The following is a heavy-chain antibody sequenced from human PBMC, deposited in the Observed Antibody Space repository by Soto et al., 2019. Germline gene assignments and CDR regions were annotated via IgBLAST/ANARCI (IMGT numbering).Heavy chain of an antibody. J-gene: IGHJ6*02. CDR1: GYSFTSYW. D-gene: IGHD3-16*01. Sequence: GESLKISCKGSGYSFTSYWIGWVRQMPGKGLEWMGIIYPGDSDTRYSPSFQGQVTISADKSISTAYLQWSSLKASDTAMYYCARARGGYYYYYGMDVWGQGTTVTVSS. V-gene: IGHV5-51*01. CDR2: IYPGDSDT. CDR3: ARARGGYYYYYGMDV.